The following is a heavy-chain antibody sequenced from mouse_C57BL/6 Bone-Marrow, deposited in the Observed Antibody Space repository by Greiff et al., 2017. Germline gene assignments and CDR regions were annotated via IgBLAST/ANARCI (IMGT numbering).Heavy chain of an antibody. CDR1: GYTFTSYW. V-gene: IGHV1-55*01. CDR2: IYPGSGST. CDR3: ARPYYSNYWYFDV. D-gene: IGHD2-5*01. Sequence: QVQLQQPGAELVKPGASVKMSCKASGYTFTSYWITWVKQRPGQGLEWIGDIYPGSGSTKYNEKFKSKATLTVDTSSSTAYMQSSSLTSEDSAVYDCARPYYSNYWYFDVWGTGTTVTVSA. J-gene: IGHJ1*03.